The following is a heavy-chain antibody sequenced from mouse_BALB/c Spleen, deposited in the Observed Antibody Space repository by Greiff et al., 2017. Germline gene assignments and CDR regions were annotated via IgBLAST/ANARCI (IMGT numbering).Heavy chain of an antibody. CDR3: ARDPGGYLYYYAMDY. D-gene: IGHD1-1*02. CDR1: GFSLTSYG. V-gene: IGHV2-9*02. CDR2: IWAGGST. J-gene: IGHJ4*01. Sequence: QVQLQQSGPGLVAPSQSLSITCTVSGFSLTSYGVHWVRQPPGKGLEWLGVIWAGGSTNYNSALMSRLSISKDNSKSQVFLKMNSLQTDDTAMYYCARDPGGYLYYYAMDYWGQGTSVTVSS.